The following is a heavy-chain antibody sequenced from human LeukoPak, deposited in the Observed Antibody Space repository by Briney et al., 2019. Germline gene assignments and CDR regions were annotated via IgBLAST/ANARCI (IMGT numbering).Heavy chain of an antibody. CDR2: IHYSGST. V-gene: IGHV4-39*07. CDR1: GGSISSSSYY. CDR3: ARIPTVTFFDY. Sequence: SETLSLTCTVSGGSISSSSYYWGWIRQPPGKGLEWIGSIHYSGSTNYNPSLKSRVTISVDTSKNQFSLKLSSVTAADTAVYYCARIPTVTFFDYWGQGTLVTVSS. J-gene: IGHJ4*02. D-gene: IGHD4-17*01.